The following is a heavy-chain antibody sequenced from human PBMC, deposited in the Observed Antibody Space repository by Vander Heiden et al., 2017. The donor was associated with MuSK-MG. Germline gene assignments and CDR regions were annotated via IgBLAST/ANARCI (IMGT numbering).Heavy chain of an antibody. J-gene: IGHJ4*02. CDR3: ARDHSLYYDDSSVYYSRFDY. CDR2: ISNYNGNT. D-gene: IGHD3-22*01. CDR1: GYTFTTYG. V-gene: IGHV1-18*04. Sequence: QVQLVQSGAEVRKPGASVKVSCKASGYTFTTYGISWVRQAPGQGLEWMGWISNYNGNTDYAQKLQGRVTMTTDTSTSTAYMELRSLSSDDTAVYFCARDHSLYYDDSSVYYSRFDYWGQGTLVTVSS.